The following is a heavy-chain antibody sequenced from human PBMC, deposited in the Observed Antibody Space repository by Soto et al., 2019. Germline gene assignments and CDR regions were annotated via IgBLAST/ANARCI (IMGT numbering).Heavy chain of an antibody. J-gene: IGHJ4*02. CDR2: IYWDDDE. D-gene: IGHD4-17*01. CDR1: GFSLSTSGVG. Sequence: GSGPTLVNPTQTLTLTSTFSGFSLSTSGVGVGWIRQPPGKALEWLALIYWDDDERYSPSLKSRLTITKDTSKNQVVLTMTNMDPVDTATYYCAQDYGDYKRGHFDYWGQGTLVTVSS. V-gene: IGHV2-5*02. CDR3: AQDYGDYKRGHFDY.